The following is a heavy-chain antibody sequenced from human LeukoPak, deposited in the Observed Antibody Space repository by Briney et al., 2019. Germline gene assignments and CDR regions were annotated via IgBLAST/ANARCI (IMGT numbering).Heavy chain of an antibody. D-gene: IGHD3-3*01. CDR2: IWYDGSNK. CDR1: GFTFSSYG. CDR3: AREGYSYYDFWSGYYRGEYFDY. J-gene: IGHJ4*02. V-gene: IGHV3-33*01. Sequence: GGSLRLSCAASGFTFSSYGMHWVRQAPGKGLEWVAVIWYDGSNKYYADSVKGRFTTSRGNSKNTLYLQMNSLRAEDTAVYYCAREGYSYYDFWSGYYRGEYFDYWGQGTLVTVSS.